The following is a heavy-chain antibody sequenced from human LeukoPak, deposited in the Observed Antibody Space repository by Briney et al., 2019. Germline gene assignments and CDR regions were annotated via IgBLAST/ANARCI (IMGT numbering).Heavy chain of an antibody. Sequence: SVNVSCKPSGGTFSNSGFSCVRQAPGQGLEWMGRIVPILGIPNYAQKFQGRVTITADKSTNTAYMELSSLRSDDTAMYYCARDFTDDAFDIWGQGTMVTVS. CDR2: IVPILGIP. CDR3: ARDFTDDAFDI. J-gene: IGHJ3*02. V-gene: IGHV1-69*04. D-gene: IGHD3-16*01. CDR1: GGTFSNSG.